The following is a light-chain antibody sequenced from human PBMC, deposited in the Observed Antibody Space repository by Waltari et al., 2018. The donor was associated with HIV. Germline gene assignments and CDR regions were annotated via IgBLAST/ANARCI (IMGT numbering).Light chain of an antibody. CDR3: HSVDNDNNRVV. V-gene: IGLV3-25*03. Sequence: SYELTQPSSVSVSPGQTAVITCSGDGLPTQYTFWYQSRPGQAPVIVMFKDIVRPSGISERFASSTSGTTVTLTITGVRAEDEANYYCHSVDNDNNRVVFGGGTKLTVL. J-gene: IGLJ2*01. CDR1: GLPTQY. CDR2: KDI.